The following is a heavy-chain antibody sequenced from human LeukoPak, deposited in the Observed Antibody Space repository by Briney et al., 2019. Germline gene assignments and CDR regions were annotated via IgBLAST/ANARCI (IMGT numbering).Heavy chain of an antibody. CDR1: GYSISSGYY. CDR3: ARHGLSDDFWSGYYHYYYYYYMDV. J-gene: IGHJ6*03. D-gene: IGHD3-3*01. CDR2: IYHSGST. Sequence: SETLSLTCAVSGYSISSGYYWGWIRQPPGKGLEWIGSIYHSGSTYYNPSLKSRVTISVDTSKNQFSLKLSSVPAADTAVYYCARHGLSDDFWSGYYHYYYYYYMDVWGKGTTVTVAS. V-gene: IGHV4-38-2*01.